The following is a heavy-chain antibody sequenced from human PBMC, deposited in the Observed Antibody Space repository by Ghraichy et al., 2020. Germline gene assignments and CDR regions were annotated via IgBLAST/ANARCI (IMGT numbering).Heavy chain of an antibody. J-gene: IGHJ6*02. CDR2: ITSSSRTI. CDR1: GFSISSYS. V-gene: IGHV3-48*02. Sequence: LSLTCVGSGFSISSYSMNCVRQSPGKGLEWVSYITSSSRTISYADSVKGRFTISRDNAQNSLYLQMNSLRDEDTAVYYCARGSTVVRFFYYDGMDVWGQGTTVTVSS. D-gene: IGHD4-23*01. CDR3: ARGSTVVRFFYYDGMDV.